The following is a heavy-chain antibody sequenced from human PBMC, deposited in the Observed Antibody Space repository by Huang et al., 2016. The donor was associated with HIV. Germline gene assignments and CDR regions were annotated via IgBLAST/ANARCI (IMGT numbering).Heavy chain of an antibody. CDR3: ARRFSSSSGYFDY. CDR1: GYSFSSYW. Sequence: VQLVQSGAEVKKPGESLKISCKGSGYSFSSYWIAWVRQMPGKGLEWMGIIFPDDSDTPYWPSFEGQVTISADKSIGTAYLQWSSLKASDTAMYYCARRFSSSSGYFDYWGQGSLVTVSS. J-gene: IGHJ4*02. CDR2: IFPDDSDT. V-gene: IGHV5-51*01. D-gene: IGHD6-6*01.